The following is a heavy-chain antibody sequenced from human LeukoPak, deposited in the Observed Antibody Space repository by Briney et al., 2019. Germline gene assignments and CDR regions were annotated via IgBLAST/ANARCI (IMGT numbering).Heavy chain of an antibody. V-gene: IGHV3-7*01. D-gene: IGHD1-1*01. CDR3: ARTTGALPFDL. CDR1: GFTFRSCW. Sequence: GGSLRLSCVASGFTFRSCWVSWVRQAPGKGLEWVANIKQDGSEKYYVDSVKGRFTISRDNAENSVYLEMNSLRAEDTAVYHCARTTGALPFDLWGQGTLVTVSP. CDR2: IKQDGSEK. J-gene: IGHJ5*02.